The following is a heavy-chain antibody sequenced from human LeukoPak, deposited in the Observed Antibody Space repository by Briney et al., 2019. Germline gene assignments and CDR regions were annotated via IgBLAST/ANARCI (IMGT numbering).Heavy chain of an antibody. V-gene: IGHV3-74*01. CDR2: INTGGSNT. Sequence: PGGSLRLSCAASGFTFSSYWIHWVRQAPGKGLVWVSRINTGGSNTYYADSVKGRFTISRDNSKNTLYLQMNSLRAEDTAVYYCAKGSGFLPPDWFDPWGQGTLVTVSS. D-gene: IGHD3-9*01. CDR1: GFTFSSYW. J-gene: IGHJ5*02. CDR3: AKGSGFLPPDWFDP.